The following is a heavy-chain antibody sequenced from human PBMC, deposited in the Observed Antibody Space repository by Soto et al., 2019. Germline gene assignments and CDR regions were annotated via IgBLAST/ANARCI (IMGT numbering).Heavy chain of an antibody. Sequence: QVQLVQSGAEVKMPGASVKVSCKASGYTFTGYYMHWVRQAPGQGLEWMGWINPNSGGTNYAQKFQGWVTMTRETSISTAYMELSRLRSDDTAVYYCARGGCSGGSCTYYYYGMDVWGQGTTVTVSS. J-gene: IGHJ6*02. CDR3: ARGGCSGGSCTYYYYGMDV. CDR2: INPNSGGT. V-gene: IGHV1-2*04. D-gene: IGHD2-15*01. CDR1: GYTFTGYY.